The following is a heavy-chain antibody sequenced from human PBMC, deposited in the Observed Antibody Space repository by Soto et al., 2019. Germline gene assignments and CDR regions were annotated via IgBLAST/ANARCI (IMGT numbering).Heavy chain of an antibody. CDR2: IYYSGST. D-gene: IGHD2-2*01. J-gene: IGHJ6*02. CDR3: ARVNGIVVVPAAHYYCYGMDV. V-gene: IGHV4-30-4*01. Sequence: SETLSLTCTVSGGSISSGDYYWSWIRQPPGKGQEWIGYIYYSGSTYYNPSLKSRVTISVDTSKNQFSLKLSSVTAADTAVYYCARVNGIVVVPAAHYYCYGMDVWGQGTTVTVSS. CDR1: GGSISSGDYY.